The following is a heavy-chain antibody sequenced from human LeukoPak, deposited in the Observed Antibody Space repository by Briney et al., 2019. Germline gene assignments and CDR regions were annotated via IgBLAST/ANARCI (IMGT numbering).Heavy chain of an antibody. D-gene: IGHD3-10*01. CDR2: IYPGDSDT. CDR3: ARRVGRMVRGVSAYYFDY. Sequence: GESLEISCKGSGYSFTSYWIGWVRRMPGKGLEWMGIIYPGDSDTRYSPSFQGQVTISADKSISTAYLQWSSLKASDTAMYYCARRVGRMVRGVSAYYFDYWGQGTLVTVSS. V-gene: IGHV5-51*01. J-gene: IGHJ4*02. CDR1: GYSFTSYW.